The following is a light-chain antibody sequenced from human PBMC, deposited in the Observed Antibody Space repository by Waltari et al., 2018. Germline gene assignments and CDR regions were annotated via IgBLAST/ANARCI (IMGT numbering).Light chain of an antibody. Sequence: SYELTQPPSVSVSPGQTASITCSGDILGNKYASWYQHKPGQSPLLVIYEDIKRPSGIPERFSGSKSGNTATLTISGTQSIDDADYYCQALGSNRWVFGGGTKLTVL. V-gene: IGLV3-1*01. CDR1: ILGNKY. CDR3: QALGSNRWV. CDR2: EDI. J-gene: IGLJ3*02.